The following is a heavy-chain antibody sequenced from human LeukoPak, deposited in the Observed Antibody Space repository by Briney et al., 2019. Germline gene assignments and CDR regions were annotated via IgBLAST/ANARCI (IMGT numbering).Heavy chain of an antibody. CDR1: GGSISSYY. V-gene: IGHV4-59*08. D-gene: IGHD3-10*01. Sequence: PSETLSLTCTVSGGSISSYYWSWIRQPPGKGLEWIGYMYYSGSTYYNPSLKSRVTISVDTSKNQFSLKLNSVTATDTAVYYCARHYGPWGQGTLVTVSS. CDR3: ARHYGP. CDR2: MYYSGST. J-gene: IGHJ4*02.